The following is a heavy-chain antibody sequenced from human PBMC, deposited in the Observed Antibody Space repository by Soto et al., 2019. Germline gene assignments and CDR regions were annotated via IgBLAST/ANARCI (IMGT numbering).Heavy chain of an antibody. CDR3: ARDPPFSVILRGTPLMDV. J-gene: IGHJ6*02. CDR1: GFTFSNYG. D-gene: IGHD4-17*01. Sequence: QAHLVESGGGVGQPGGSLRLSCAASGFTFSNYGMHWGRQAPGKGLGGGAGIFRYGSKQYYGGSVKGRFTISRDNSRNTLYMQMKSLRAEDTAVYYCARDPPFSVILRGTPLMDVWGQGTTVTVSS. V-gene: IGHV3-30*03. CDR2: IFRYGSKQ.